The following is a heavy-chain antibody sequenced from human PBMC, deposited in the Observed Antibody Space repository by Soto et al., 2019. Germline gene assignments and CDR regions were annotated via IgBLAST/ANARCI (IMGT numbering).Heavy chain of an antibody. V-gene: IGHV3-53*01. Sequence: EVQLVESGGGLIQPGGSLRLSCAASGFTVSSNYMSWVRQAPGKGLEWVSVIYSGGSTYYADSVKGRLTISRDNSKNTLYLQMNSLRAEDKAVYYCARDFPPDYYYGMDVWGQGTTVTVSS. CDR3: ARDFPPDYYYGMDV. CDR1: GFTVSSNY. J-gene: IGHJ6*02. CDR2: IYSGGST.